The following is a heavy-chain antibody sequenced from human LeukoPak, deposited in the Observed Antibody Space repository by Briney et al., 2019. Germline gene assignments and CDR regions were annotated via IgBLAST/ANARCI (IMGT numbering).Heavy chain of an antibody. J-gene: IGHJ4*02. Sequence: ASVKVSCKASGGTFSSYAISWVRQAPGQGLEWMGWISAYNGNTNYAQKLQGRVTMTTDTSTSTAYMELRSLRSDDTAVYYCARVLINGDTFYYFDYWGQGTLVTVSS. CDR2: ISAYNGNT. CDR1: GGTFSSYA. CDR3: ARVLINGDTFYYFDY. D-gene: IGHD4-17*01. V-gene: IGHV1-18*01.